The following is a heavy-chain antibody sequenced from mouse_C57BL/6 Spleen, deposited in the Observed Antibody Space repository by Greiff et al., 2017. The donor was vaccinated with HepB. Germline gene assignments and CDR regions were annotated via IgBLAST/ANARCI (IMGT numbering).Heavy chain of an antibody. Sequence: VQVVESGAELAKPGASVKLSCKASGYTFTSYWMHWVKQRPGQGLEWIGYINPSSGYTKYNQKFKDKATLTADKSSSTAYMQLSSLTYEDSAVYYCARSTVVAPFDYWGQGTTLTVSS. CDR1: GYTFTSYW. J-gene: IGHJ2*01. V-gene: IGHV1-7*01. CDR3: ARSTVVAPFDY. D-gene: IGHD1-1*01. CDR2: INPSSGYT.